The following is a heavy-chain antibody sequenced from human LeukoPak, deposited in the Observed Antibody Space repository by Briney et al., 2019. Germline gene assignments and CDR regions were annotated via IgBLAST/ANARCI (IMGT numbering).Heavy chain of an antibody. V-gene: IGHV1-69*05. J-gene: IGHJ6*03. CDR1: GGTFSSYA. D-gene: IGHD6-13*01. Sequence: ASVKVSCRASGGTFSSYAISWVRQAPGQGLEWMGGIIPIFGTANYAQKFQGRVTITTDESTSTAYMELSSLRSEDTAVYYCAKGIAAAGQLYYYMDVWGKGTTVTVSS. CDR2: IIPIFGTA. CDR3: AKGIAAAGQLYYYMDV.